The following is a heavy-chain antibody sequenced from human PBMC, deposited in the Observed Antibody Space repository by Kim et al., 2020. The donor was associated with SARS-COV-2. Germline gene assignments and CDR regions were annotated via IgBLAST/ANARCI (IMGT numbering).Heavy chain of an antibody. D-gene: IGHD6-13*01. V-gene: IGHV3-53*01. CDR1: GFTVSSNY. Sequence: GGSLRLSCAASGFTVSSNYMSWVRQAPGKGLEWVSVIYSGGSTYYADSVKGRFTISRDNSKNTLYLQMNSLRAEDTAVYYCARERKAAAGTSKDNWFDPWGQGTLVTVSS. J-gene: IGHJ5*02. CDR2: IYSGGST. CDR3: ARERKAAAGTSKDNWFDP.